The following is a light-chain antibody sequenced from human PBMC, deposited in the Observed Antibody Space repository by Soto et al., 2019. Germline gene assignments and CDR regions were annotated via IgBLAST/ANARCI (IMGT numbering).Light chain of an antibody. CDR3: SSYTSSSTVYA. CDR1: SSDIGGYDF. Sequence: QSVLTQPASVSGSPGQSITISCRGTSSDIGGYDFVSWYQQHPGNAPKLLLHDVANRPSGVSNRFSGSKSGTTASLTISGLQAADEAEYFCSSYTSSSTVYAFGAGTKVTVL. CDR2: DVA. J-gene: IGLJ1*01. V-gene: IGLV2-14*03.